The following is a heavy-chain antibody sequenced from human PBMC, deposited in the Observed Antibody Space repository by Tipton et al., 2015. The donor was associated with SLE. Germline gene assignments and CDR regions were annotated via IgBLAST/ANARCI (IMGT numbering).Heavy chain of an antibody. V-gene: IGHV4-59*11. CDR1: GGSINSHY. D-gene: IGHD3-10*01. CDR3: ARLSLGEEYFFDY. CDR2: IYHSGST. J-gene: IGHJ4*02. Sequence: TLSLTCTVSGGSINSHYWHWIRQPPGKRLEWIGYIYHSGSTNYNPSLKSRVTMSVDTSKNQFSLKLSSVTAADTAVYYCARLSLGEEYFFDYWGQGTLVSVSS.